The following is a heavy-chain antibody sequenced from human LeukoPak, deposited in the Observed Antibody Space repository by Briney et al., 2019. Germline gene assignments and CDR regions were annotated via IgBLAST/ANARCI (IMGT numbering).Heavy chain of an antibody. CDR2: MNPNSGNT. CDR3: ARVGGRYDFWSGYYYFHY. CDR1: GYTFTSYD. V-gene: IGHV1-8*03. J-gene: IGHJ4*02. D-gene: IGHD3-3*01. Sequence: GASVKVSCKASGYTFTSYDINRVRQATGQGLEWMGSMNPNSGNTGYAQRFQGRVTITRNTSINTAYMELSSLRSEDTAVYYCARVGGRYDFWSGYYYFHYWGQGTLVTVSS.